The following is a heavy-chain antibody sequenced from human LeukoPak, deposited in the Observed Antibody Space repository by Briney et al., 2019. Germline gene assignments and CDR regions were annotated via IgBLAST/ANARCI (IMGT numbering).Heavy chain of an antibody. CDR3: AKVAGDRLDS. J-gene: IGHJ4*02. D-gene: IGHD6-13*01. V-gene: IGHV1-18*01. Sequence: ASVKVSCKASGYTFATYGFCWVRQAPGHGLEWMGWISANNGKTKFAQKFQGRVTMTTDTSTTTAYMELTSPRPDDTAVYYCAKVAGDRLDSWGQGTLVTVSS. CDR2: ISANNGKT. CDR1: GYTFATYG.